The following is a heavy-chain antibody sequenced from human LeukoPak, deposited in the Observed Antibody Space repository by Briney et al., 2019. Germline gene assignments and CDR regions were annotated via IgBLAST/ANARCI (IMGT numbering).Heavy chain of an antibody. CDR2: INHSGST. J-gene: IGHJ5*02. CDR1: GGSFSGYY. CDR3: ARGDFVTMIVVVSNWFDP. Sequence: PSETLSLTCAVYGGSFSGYYRSWIRQPPGKGLEWIGEINHSGSTNYNPSLKSRVTISVDTSKNQFSLKLSSVTAADTAVYYCARGDFVTMIVVVSNWFDPWGQGTLVTVSS. D-gene: IGHD3-22*01. V-gene: IGHV4-34*01.